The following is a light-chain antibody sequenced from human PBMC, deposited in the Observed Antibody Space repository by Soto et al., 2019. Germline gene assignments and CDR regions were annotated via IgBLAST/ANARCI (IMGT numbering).Light chain of an antibody. J-gene: IGKJ5*01. Sequence: EIVMTQSPATLSVSPGERATLSCRASQSVSSNLAWYQQKPGQAPRLLIYVTSTRATGIPARFSGSGSGTEFTLTISSLQSEDFALYYCQQRSNWPITFGQGTRLEIK. CDR3: QQRSNWPIT. V-gene: IGKV3D-15*01. CDR2: VTS. CDR1: QSVSSN.